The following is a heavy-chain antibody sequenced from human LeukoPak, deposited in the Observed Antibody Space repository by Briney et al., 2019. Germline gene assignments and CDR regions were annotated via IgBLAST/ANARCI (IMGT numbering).Heavy chain of an antibody. Sequence: SVKVSCKSSGGTFSTYAISWVRQAPGQGLEWMGRFIPMLDMAIYAQKFQGRVTITADKSTSTAYMEVTSLRSEDSAVYYCASRVSPMGHHFDYWDQGTLVTVAP. CDR3: ASRVSPMGHHFDY. CDR2: FIPMLDMA. CDR1: GGTFSTYA. V-gene: IGHV1-69*04. J-gene: IGHJ4*02. D-gene: IGHD2-21*01.